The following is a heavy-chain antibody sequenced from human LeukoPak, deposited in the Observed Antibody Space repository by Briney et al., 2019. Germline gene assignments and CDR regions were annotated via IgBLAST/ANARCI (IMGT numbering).Heavy chain of an antibody. D-gene: IGHD3-10*01. Sequence: PSETLSLTCTVSRGSINNYFWSWIRQPPGKGLEWIGRIYTSGSTNYNPSLKSRVTISVDTSKNQFSLKLTSVTAADTAVYYCAKFEPGRWFDPWGQGTLVTVSS. CDR3: AKFEPGRWFDP. CDR1: RGSINNYF. CDR2: IYTSGST. J-gene: IGHJ5*02. V-gene: IGHV4-4*07.